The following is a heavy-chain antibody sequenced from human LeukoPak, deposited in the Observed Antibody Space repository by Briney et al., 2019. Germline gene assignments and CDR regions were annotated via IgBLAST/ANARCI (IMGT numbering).Heavy chain of an antibody. J-gene: IGHJ3*02. CDR3: ASPSSYYYGSSDSRAFDI. CDR2: INPSGGST. Sequence: ASVKVSCKASGYTFTTYYMHWVRQAPGQGLEWMGIINPSGGSTTYAQKFQGRVTMTRDTSTSTVYMELSSLRSEDTAVYYCASPSSYYYGSSDSRAFDIWGQGTMVTVSS. V-gene: IGHV1-46*03. D-gene: IGHD3-22*01. CDR1: GYTFTTYY.